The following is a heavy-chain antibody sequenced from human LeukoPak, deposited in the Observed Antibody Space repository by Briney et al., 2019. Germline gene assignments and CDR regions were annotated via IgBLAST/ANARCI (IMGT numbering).Heavy chain of an antibody. D-gene: IGHD2-2*01. CDR3: ARSPPSSWSSSSPFDY. J-gene: IGHJ4*02. V-gene: IGHV4-39*01. CDR2: IYYSGST. Sequence: SETLSLTCTVSGGSISSSSYYWGWIRQPPGKGLECIGSIYYSGSTYYNPSLKSRVTISVDTSKNQFSLKLSSVTAADTAVYYCARSPPSSWSSSSPFDYWGQGTLVTVSS. CDR1: GGSISSSSYY.